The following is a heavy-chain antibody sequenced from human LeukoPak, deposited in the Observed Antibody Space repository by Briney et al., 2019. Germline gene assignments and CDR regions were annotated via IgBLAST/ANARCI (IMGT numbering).Heavy chain of an antibody. CDR3: AREGYYDSSGYRDY. J-gene: IGHJ4*02. V-gene: IGHV1-2*02. D-gene: IGHD3-22*01. CDR2: INPNSGGT. Sequence: ASVKVSCKASGYTFAGYYMHWVRQAPGQGLEWMGWINPNSGGTNYAQKFQGGVTMTRDTSISTAYMELSRLRSDDTAVYYCAREGYYDSSGYRDYWGQGTLVTVSS. CDR1: GYTFAGYY.